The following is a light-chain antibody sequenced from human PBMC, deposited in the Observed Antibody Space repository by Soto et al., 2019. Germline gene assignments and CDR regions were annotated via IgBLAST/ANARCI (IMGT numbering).Light chain of an antibody. CDR1: QSFSNSY. J-gene: IGKJ1*01. CDR2: GAS. CDR3: QQYGSSPQGT. V-gene: IGKV3-20*01. Sequence: EIVLTQSPGTLSLSPGERATLSCRASQSFSNSYLAWYQQKPGQAPRLLIYGASSRATGIPDRFSGSGSGTDFTLTISRLEPEDFAVYYCQQYGSSPQGTFGQGTKVDIK.